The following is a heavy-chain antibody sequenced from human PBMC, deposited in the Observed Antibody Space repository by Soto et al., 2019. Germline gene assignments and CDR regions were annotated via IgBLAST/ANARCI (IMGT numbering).Heavy chain of an antibody. CDR2: IYATGTT. CDR3: VRDGTKTLRDWFDP. V-gene: IGHV4-4*07. J-gene: IGHJ5*02. CDR1: GASISGYY. D-gene: IGHD1-1*01. Sequence: SETLSLTCTVSGASISGYYWSWIRKSGGKGLEWIGRIYATGTTDYNPSLKSRVMMSVDTSKKQFSLKLRSVTAADTAVYYCVRDGTKTLRDWFDPWGQGISVTVSS.